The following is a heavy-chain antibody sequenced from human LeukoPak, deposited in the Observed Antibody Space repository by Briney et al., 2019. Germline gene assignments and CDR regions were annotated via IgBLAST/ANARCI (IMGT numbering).Heavy chain of an antibody. CDR1: GFTFSSYW. Sequence: PGGSLRLSCAASGFTFSSYWMSWVRQAPGKGLEWVSAISDSGDSTYYADSVKGRFTISRDNSKNTLYLQMNSLRAEDTAVYYCAKRVDSSGYYYLPYFDYWGQGTLVTVSS. D-gene: IGHD3-22*01. CDR2: ISDSGDST. CDR3: AKRVDSSGYYYLPYFDY. V-gene: IGHV3-23*01. J-gene: IGHJ4*02.